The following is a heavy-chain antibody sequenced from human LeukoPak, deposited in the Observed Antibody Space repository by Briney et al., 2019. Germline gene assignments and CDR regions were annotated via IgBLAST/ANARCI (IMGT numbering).Heavy chain of an antibody. CDR1: GFTFSSYA. J-gene: IGHJ4*02. CDR3: AKDLGSYYDFWSGSYYFDY. Sequence: PGGSLRLSCAASGFTFSSYAMSWVRQAPGKGLEWVSAISGSGGSTYYADSVKGRFTISRDNSKNTLYLQMNSLRAEDTAVYYCAKDLGSYYDFWSGSYYFDYWGQGTLVTVSS. V-gene: IGHV3-23*01. CDR2: ISGSGGST. D-gene: IGHD3-3*01.